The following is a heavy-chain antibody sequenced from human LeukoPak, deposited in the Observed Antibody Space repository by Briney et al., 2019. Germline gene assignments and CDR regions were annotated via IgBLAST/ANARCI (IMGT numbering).Heavy chain of an antibody. CDR2: IYTSGST. CDR1: GGSISSYY. Sequence: SETLSLTCTVSGGSISSYYWSWIRQPAGQGLEWIGRIYTSGSTNYNPSLKSRVTMSVDTSKNQFSLKLSSVTAADTAVYYCARELGYSGSYYLDYWGQGTLVTVSS. V-gene: IGHV4-4*07. J-gene: IGHJ4*02. CDR3: ARELGYSGSYYLDY. D-gene: IGHD1-26*01.